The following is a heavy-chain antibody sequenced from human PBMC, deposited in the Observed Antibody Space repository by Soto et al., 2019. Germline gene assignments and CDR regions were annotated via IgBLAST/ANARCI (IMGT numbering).Heavy chain of an antibody. CDR1: GFSFSNYA. CDR2: ISRSGGST. D-gene: IGHD6-6*01. V-gene: IGHV3-23*01. Sequence: GGSLRLSCAGSGFSFSNYAMSWVRQAPGKGLEWVSGISRSGGSTYYADSVKGRFTISRDNSKNTLSLQMNSLRSDDTAVYYCARVVMGTRPPDYWGQGTLVTVSS. J-gene: IGHJ4*02. CDR3: ARVVMGTRPPDY.